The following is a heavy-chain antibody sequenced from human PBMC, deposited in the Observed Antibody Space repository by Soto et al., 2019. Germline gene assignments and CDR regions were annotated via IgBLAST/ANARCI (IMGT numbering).Heavy chain of an antibody. D-gene: IGHD2-21*01. CDR3: VRDALHQSPGDV. CDR1: GYTFVSPG. V-gene: IGHV1-18*01. CDR2: ISADNDNG. Sequence: QVQLVQSGDEVKELGASVKVSCKASGYTFVSPGISWVRQAPGQVLEWMGWISADNDNGNSAQKFPERVTITIETSTTTSYIEMLTLTSHDTALYYGVRDALHQSPGDVWGQGTLGTVSS. J-gene: IGHJ4*02.